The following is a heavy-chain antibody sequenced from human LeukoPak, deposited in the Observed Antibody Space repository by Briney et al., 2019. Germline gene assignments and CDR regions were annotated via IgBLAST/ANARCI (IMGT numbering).Heavy chain of an antibody. CDR1: GFTFDDYA. D-gene: IGHD6-6*01. V-gene: IGHV3-9*01. CDR3: AKALYSSSSAGAFDI. J-gene: IGHJ3*02. CDR2: ISWNSGSI. Sequence: PGRSLRLSCAASGFTFDDYAMHWVRHAPGKGLEWVSGISWNSGSIGYADSVKGRFTISRDNAKNSLYLQMNSLRAEDTALYYCAKALYSSSSAGAFDIWGQGTMVTVSS.